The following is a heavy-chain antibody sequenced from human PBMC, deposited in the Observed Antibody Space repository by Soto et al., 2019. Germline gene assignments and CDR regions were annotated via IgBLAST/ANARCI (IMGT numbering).Heavy chain of an antibody. V-gene: IGHV2-5*02. Sequence: QITLKESGPTLVKPTQTLTLTCTFSGFSLSTPEVGVAWIRQPPGKALEWLAVNYWDDDKRYSPSLNGRLTITKDTSKNQVVLAMTNMDPVDTATYYCAHVRSGGYIEAWHTYFLDYWGPGTLVSVSS. J-gene: IGHJ4*02. CDR1: GFSLSTPEVG. D-gene: IGHD2-2*02. CDR3: AHVRSGGYIEAWHTYFLDY. CDR2: NYWDDDK.